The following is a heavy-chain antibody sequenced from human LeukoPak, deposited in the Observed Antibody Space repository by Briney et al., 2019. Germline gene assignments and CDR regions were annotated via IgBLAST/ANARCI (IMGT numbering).Heavy chain of an antibody. Sequence: GGSLRLSCAASGFTFSSYAMSWVRQAPGKGLEWVANIKQDGSEKYYVDSVKGRFTISRDNAKNSLYLQMNSLRAEDTAVYYCVKEIYGDSTGGRFQHWGQGTLVTVSS. V-gene: IGHV3-7*03. CDR1: GFTFSSYA. CDR3: VKEIYGDSTGGRFQH. D-gene: IGHD4-17*01. J-gene: IGHJ1*01. CDR2: IKQDGSEK.